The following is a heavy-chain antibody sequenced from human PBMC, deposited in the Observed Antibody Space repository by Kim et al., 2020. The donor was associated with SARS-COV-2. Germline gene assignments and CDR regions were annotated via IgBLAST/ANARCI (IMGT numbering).Heavy chain of an antibody. V-gene: IGHV4-34*01. CDR2: INHSCST. J-gene: IGHJ2*01. CDR1: GGSFSGYY. CDR3: SSAVWMYWCFDL. D-gene: IGHD1-1*01. Sequence: SETLSLTCAVYGGSFSGYYCSWIRRPPGTGLEWIGEINHSCSTNSNSTPTIRVTMSVDTSKNQFSLTLSPVTAAATAVYYCSSAVWMYWCFDLCGRGPL.